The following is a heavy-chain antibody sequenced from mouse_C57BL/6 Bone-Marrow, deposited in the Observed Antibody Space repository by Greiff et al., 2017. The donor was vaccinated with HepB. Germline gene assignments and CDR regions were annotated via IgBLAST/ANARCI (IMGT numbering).Heavy chain of an antibody. V-gene: IGHV1-81*01. D-gene: IGHD1-1*01. Sequence: VKLQESGAELARPGASVKLSCKASGYTFTSYGISWVKQRTGQGLEWIGEIYPRSGNTYYNEKFKGKATLTADKSSSTAYMELRSLTSEDSAVYFCARPYYYGSSYGAWFAYWGQGTLVTVSA. CDR1: GYTFTSYG. CDR2: IYPRSGNT. J-gene: IGHJ3*01. CDR3: ARPYYYGSSYGAWFAY.